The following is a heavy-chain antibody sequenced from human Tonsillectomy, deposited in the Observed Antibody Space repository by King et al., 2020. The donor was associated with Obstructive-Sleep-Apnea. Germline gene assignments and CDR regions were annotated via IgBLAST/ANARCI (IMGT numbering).Heavy chain of an antibody. CDR1: GGSISRSTYY. V-gene: IGHV4-39*07. J-gene: IGHJ4*02. CDR3: ARDLGNDYGSGKREH. Sequence: LQLQESGPGLVKPSETLPLTCSVSGGSISRSTYYWGWIRQPPGKGLEWIGSFYYDGSPYYNPSLRSRVTISVDTSKNQFSLKLSSVTAADTAVYYCARDLGNDYGSGKREHWGQGTLVTVSS. CDR2: FYYDGSP. D-gene: IGHD3-10*01.